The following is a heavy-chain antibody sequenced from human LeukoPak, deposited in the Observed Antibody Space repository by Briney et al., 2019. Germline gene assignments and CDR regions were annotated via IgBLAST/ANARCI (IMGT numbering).Heavy chain of an antibody. CDR3: LRGDRRDY. V-gene: IGHV3-21*01. J-gene: IGHJ4*02. Sequence: GGSLRLSCEASGFTFSDCALNWVRQAPGKGLQWVASISPTSKYIYYAASVEGRFTVSRDNAKNSLYLQMNNLRVEDTAVYYCLRGDRRDYWGQGTLVTVSS. CDR2: ISPTSKYI. CDR1: GFTFSDCA.